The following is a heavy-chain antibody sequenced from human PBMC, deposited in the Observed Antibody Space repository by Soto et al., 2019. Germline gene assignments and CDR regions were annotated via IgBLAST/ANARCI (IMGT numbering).Heavy chain of an antibody. Sequence: PGGSLRLSCEASGFTFNIYAMTWVRQAPGKGLEWVSNIGSTGTTTYYADSVKGRFAISRDNSKSTLYLQMNSLRAEDTAVYYCATVARYDDFDVWGQGTMVTVSS. V-gene: IGHV3-23*01. CDR2: IGSTGTTT. D-gene: IGHD3-9*01. CDR1: GFTFNIYA. J-gene: IGHJ3*01. CDR3: ATVARYDDFDV.